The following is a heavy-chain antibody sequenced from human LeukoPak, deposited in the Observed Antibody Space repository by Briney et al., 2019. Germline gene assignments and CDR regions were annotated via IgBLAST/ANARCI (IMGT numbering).Heavy chain of an antibody. CDR3: ASHSSYVSPFRS. Sequence: SETLSLTCTVSGVSTSNTSFYWVWLRPPPGKGLEWFGSIYYSGSTYDNPSLKSRVTISVDTSKHQFSLKLSSVTAADTAVYYCASHSSYVSPFRSWGRGPLVTVSP. J-gene: IGHJ5*02. CDR1: GVSTSNTSFY. CDR2: IYYSGST. V-gene: IGHV4-39*01. D-gene: IGHD3-10*02.